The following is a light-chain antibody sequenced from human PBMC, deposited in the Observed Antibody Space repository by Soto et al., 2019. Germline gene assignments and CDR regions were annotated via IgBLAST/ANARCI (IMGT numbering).Light chain of an antibody. J-gene: IGKJ4*01. CDR1: HTVANF. V-gene: IGKV3-11*01. CDR2: DVS. Sequence: DTVLIQSPATLSSSPGERATLSCRASHTVANFLAWYQHKAGQAPRPLIYDVSNRATGIPARFSGSGSGTDFTLTISSLEPDDFAVYYCQQRANWPPTFGGGTKVDIK. CDR3: QQRANWPPT.